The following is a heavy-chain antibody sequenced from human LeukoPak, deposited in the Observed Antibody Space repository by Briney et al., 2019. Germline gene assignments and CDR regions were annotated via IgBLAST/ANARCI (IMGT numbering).Heavy chain of an antibody. CDR2: IWYDGSNE. D-gene: IGHD3-10*01. CDR1: GFIFSSYG. Sequence: GGPLRLLCTPSGFIFSSYGMHSLRQAPGKGLEWVAVIWYDGSNEYHADSVKGRFTISRDNSKNTLVLQMNSLRAEDTAVYYCARDLDHLFYYGSLMNDVLLTWGQGTMVTVSS. J-gene: IGHJ3*01. CDR3: ARDLDHLFYYGSLMNDVLLT. V-gene: IGHV3-33*01.